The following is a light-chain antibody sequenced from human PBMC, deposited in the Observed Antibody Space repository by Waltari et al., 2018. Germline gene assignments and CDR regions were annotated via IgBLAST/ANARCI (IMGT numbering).Light chain of an antibody. CDR2: DAS. J-gene: IGKJ4*01. Sequence: DIQMTQSPSSLSASVGDRVTITCRASQGISTYLAWFQQKPGKAPESLIYDASSLQSGVPSKFSGSGSGTDFTLTISSPQPEDFATYYCQQYKSYPLTFGGGTKVEIK. CDR1: QGISTY. CDR3: QQYKSYPLT. V-gene: IGKV1-16*02.